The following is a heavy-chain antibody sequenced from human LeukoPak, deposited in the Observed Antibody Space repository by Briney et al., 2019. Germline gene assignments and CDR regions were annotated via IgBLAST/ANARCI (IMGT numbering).Heavy chain of an antibody. CDR2: ISRSDGTT. V-gene: IGHV3-23*01. Sequence: GGSLRLYCAGSGFTFSSYAMTWVRQAPGTGLEWVSSISRSDGTTYYADSVKGRFTVSRDNAQNSLYLQMNSLRAEDTAVYYCARVGSSGDYSYNWFDPWGQGTLVTVSS. CDR1: GFTFSSYA. J-gene: IGHJ5*02. CDR3: ARVGSSGDYSYNWFDP. D-gene: IGHD3-22*01.